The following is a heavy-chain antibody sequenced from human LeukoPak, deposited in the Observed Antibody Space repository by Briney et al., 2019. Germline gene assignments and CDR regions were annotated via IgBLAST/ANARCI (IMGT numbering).Heavy chain of an antibody. CDR2: INSDGSST. D-gene: IGHD3-3*01. J-gene: IGHJ4*02. CDR1: GFGFSSYW. Sequence: GGSLRLSCAASGFGFSSYWMHWVRQAPGKGLVWVSRINSDGSSTTYADSVKGRSSISRDNAKNTLYLHLNSLRAEDTGVYYCARAVRAHPPADFWGQGTLVTVSS. V-gene: IGHV3-74*01. CDR3: ARAVRAHPPADF.